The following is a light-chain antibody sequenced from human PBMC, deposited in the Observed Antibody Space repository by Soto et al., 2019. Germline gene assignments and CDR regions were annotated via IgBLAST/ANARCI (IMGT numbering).Light chain of an antibody. CDR3: QQYNTYPLT. CDR1: QSISTW. V-gene: IGKV1-5*03. J-gene: IGKJ4*01. Sequence: DIPMTQSPSTLSASVGDRVTITCRASQSISTWLAWYQQKPGKAPKLLIYKASSLEGVVPSRFGGSGSGTLFNITISSLHPDDFATYYCQQYNTYPLTFGGGTTVDIK. CDR2: KAS.